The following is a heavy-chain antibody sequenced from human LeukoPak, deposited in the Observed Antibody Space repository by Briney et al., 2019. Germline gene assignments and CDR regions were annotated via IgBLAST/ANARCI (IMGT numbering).Heavy chain of an antibody. CDR3: ASLGSSSSWLPPYYYYMDV. D-gene: IGHD6-13*01. V-gene: IGHV1-46*01. CDR2: INPCGGST. Sequence: ASVKVSCKASGYTFTSYYMHWVRQAHGQGLEWMGRINPCGGSTSYAQKFQGRVTMTRDMSTSTVYMELSSLRSEDTAVYYCASLGSSSSWLPPYYYYMDVWGKGTTVTVSS. J-gene: IGHJ6*03. CDR1: GYTFTSYY.